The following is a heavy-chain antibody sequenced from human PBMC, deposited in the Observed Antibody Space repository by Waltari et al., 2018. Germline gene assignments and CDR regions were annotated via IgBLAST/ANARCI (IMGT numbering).Heavy chain of an antibody. CDR3: ARGRSGYYVYFDY. D-gene: IGHD3-3*01. V-gene: IGHV4-30-4*08. CDR2: IYYSGST. Sequence: QVQLQESGPGLVKPSQTLSLTCTVSGGSISSGDYYWSWIRQPPGKGLAWIGYIYYSGSTYHNPSLKSRVTISVDTSKNQCSLKLSSVTAADTAVYYCARGRSGYYVYFDYWGQGTLVTVSS. J-gene: IGHJ4*02. CDR1: GGSISSGDYY.